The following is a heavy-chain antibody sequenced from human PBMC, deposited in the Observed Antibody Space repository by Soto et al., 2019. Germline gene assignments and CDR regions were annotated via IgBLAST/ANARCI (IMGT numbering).Heavy chain of an antibody. CDR1: GYSISSGYY. Sequence: KSSETLSLTCAVCGYSISSGYYWGWIRQPPGKGLEWIGSIYHSGSTYYNPSLKSLVTISVDTSKNQFSLKLSSVTAADTAVYYCARVNKSAFDIWGQGTMVTVSS. CDR3: ARVNKSAFDI. J-gene: IGHJ3*02. CDR2: IYHSGST. V-gene: IGHV4-38-2*01.